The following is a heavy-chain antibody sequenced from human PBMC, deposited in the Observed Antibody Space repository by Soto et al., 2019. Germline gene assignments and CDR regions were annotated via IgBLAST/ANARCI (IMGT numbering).Heavy chain of an antibody. CDR1: GGSMSSYY. Sequence: QVQLQESGSGLVKPSETLSLTCTVSGGSMSSYYWSWIRQPPGKGLEWIGYIYYSGSTDYNPSLNSRVTISVDTSKNQFSLKLRSVTAADTAVYYCATALANWEYFHYWGQGTLVTVSS. J-gene: IGHJ4*02. CDR2: IYYSGST. D-gene: IGHD7-27*01. V-gene: IGHV4-59*01. CDR3: ATALANWEYFHY.